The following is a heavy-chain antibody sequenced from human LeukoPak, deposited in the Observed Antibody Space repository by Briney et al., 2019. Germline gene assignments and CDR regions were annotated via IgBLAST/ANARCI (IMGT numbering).Heavy chain of an antibody. D-gene: IGHD2-2*01. Sequence: GASVKVSCKASGYTFTTYSLAWVRQAPGQSLEWMGWISVNNGGTNYAQSFQDRVTLTRDTSTNTAYLELRSLRSDDTAIIYCATVTQPRGYFLHWGQGTLVTVSS. V-gene: IGHV1-18*01. J-gene: IGHJ1*01. CDR2: ISVNNGGT. CDR1: GYTFTTYS. CDR3: ATVTQPRGYFLH.